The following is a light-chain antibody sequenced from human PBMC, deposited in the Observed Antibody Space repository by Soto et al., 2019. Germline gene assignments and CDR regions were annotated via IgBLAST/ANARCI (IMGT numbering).Light chain of an antibody. Sequence: VMTQSPATLSVSPGERATLSFRASQSVSILLALYQQKPGQAPRLLIHGATTRATGIPARFSGSGSGTEFTLTISSLQSEDFAVYYCQQYNNWPRTFGQGTKVE. CDR2: GAT. CDR3: QQYNNWPRT. J-gene: IGKJ1*01. CDR1: QSVSIL. V-gene: IGKV3-15*01.